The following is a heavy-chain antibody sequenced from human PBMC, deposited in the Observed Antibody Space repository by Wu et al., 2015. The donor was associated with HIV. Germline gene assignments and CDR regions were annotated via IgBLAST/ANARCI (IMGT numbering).Heavy chain of an antibody. Sequence: QVQLVQSGAEVRKPGASVKVSCKTSGYSFTNYGIHWVRQAPGQGLEWMGWISAYNGNTNYAQKLQGRVTMTTDTSTSTAYMELRSLRSDDTAVYYCARDGPHIVVVTATRDDAFDIWGQGTMVTVSS. V-gene: IGHV1-18*01. D-gene: IGHD2-21*02. J-gene: IGHJ3*02. CDR2: ISAYNGNT. CDR3: ARDGPHIVVVTATRDDAFDI. CDR1: GYSFTNYG.